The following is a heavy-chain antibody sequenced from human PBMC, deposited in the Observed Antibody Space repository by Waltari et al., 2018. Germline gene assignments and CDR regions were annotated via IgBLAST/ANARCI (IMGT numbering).Heavy chain of an antibody. CDR2: IYAGGNT. CDR1: GFIFTNYA. D-gene: IGHD3-10*01. V-gene: IGHV3-23*03. J-gene: IGHJ4*02. CDR3: AKAYGSGSYSDVNDY. Sequence: EVQLLESGGGLVQPGGSLRLSCAASGFIFTNYAMSWVRQPPGKGLEWVSLIYAGGNTYYADSVRGRFTISRDSSKNTVYLQMNSLRTEDTAVYYCAKAYGSGSYSDVNDYWGQGTLVTVSS.